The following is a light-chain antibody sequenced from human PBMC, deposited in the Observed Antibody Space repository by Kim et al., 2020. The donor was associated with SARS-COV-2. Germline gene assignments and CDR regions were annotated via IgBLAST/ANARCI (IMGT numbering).Light chain of an antibody. Sequence: LSPGERATISCRASQSVGSYLAWYQQKPGQAPRLLIYDASNRATGIPARFSGSGSGTDFTLTISSLEPEDFAVYYCQQRTNWPPGLTFGGGTKVEIK. V-gene: IGKV3-11*01. J-gene: IGKJ4*01. CDR2: DAS. CDR3: QQRTNWPPGLT. CDR1: QSVGSY.